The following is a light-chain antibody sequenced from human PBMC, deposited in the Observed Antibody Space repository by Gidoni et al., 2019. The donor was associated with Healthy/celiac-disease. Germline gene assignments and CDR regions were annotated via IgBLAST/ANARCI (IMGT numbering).Light chain of an antibody. CDR3: QKYNSATRT. CDR1: QGIANY. Sequence: IQMTQSPSSLSASVGDRVTITCRARQGIANYVAWYQQKPGKVPKLLIYAASTLQSGVPCRFSGSGSGTEFTLTISSLQPENAASYYCQKYNSATRTFGQGTKVEIK. J-gene: IGKJ1*01. V-gene: IGKV1-27*01. CDR2: AAS.